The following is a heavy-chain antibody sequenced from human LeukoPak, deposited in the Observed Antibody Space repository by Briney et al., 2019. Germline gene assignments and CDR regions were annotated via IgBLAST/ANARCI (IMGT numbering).Heavy chain of an antibody. J-gene: IGHJ6*01. V-gene: IGHV1-24*01. CDR2: FDPEDGET. CDR1: GYTLTELS. D-gene: IGHD6-25*01. CDR3: ATRVAALGYYGMDV. Sequence: GASVKVSCKVSGYTLTELSMHWVRQAPGKGLEWMGGFDPEDGETIYAQKFQGRVTMTEDTSTDTAYMELSGLRSEDTAVYYCATRVAALGYYGMDVWGQGTTVTVSS.